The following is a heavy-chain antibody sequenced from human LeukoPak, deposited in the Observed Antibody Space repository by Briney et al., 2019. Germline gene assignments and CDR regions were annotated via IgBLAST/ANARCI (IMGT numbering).Heavy chain of an antibody. CDR2: MNPNSGNT. Sequence: ASVKVSCKASGFTFTSHDYNWVRQATGQGLEWMGWMNPNSGNTGYAQKFQGRVTMTRDTPITTVYMELSSLTSEDTAVYYCARWNPKAAFITIFRYYYGMDVWGQGTTVTVSS. D-gene: IGHD3-3*01. CDR3: ARWNPKAAFITIFRYYYGMDV. CDR1: GFTFTSHD. J-gene: IGHJ6*02. V-gene: IGHV1-8*01.